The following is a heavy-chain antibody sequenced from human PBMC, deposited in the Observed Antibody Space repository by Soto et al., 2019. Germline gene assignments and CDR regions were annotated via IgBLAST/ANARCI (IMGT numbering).Heavy chain of an antibody. CDR2: IYYSGST. CDR1: GGSISSGGYS. Sequence: PSETLSLTCAVSGGSISSGGYSWSWIRQPPGKGLEWIGYIYYSGSTNYNPSLKSRVTISVDTSKNQFSLKLSSVTAADTAVYYCARDGPRGYSYGSLDYWGQGTLVTVSS. CDR3: ARDGPRGYSYGSLDY. D-gene: IGHD5-18*01. J-gene: IGHJ4*02. V-gene: IGHV4-61*08.